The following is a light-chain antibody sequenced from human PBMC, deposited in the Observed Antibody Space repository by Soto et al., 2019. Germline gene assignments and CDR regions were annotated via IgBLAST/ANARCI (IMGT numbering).Light chain of an antibody. CDR3: QQYGSSPWT. Sequence: EIVLTQSPATLSLSPGERATLSCRASQSVGTFFAWYQQKPGQAPRLLIYDASNRATGIPARFSGSGSGTDFTLTISRLEPEDFAVYYRQQYGSSPWTFGQGTKVDI. CDR1: QSVGTF. J-gene: IGKJ1*01. CDR2: DAS. V-gene: IGKV3-11*01.